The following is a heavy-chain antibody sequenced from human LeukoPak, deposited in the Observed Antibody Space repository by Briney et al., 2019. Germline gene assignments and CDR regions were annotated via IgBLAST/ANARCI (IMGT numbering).Heavy chain of an antibody. D-gene: IGHD6-13*01. Sequence: PGGSLLLSCAASGFTFSSYWMSWVRPAPGKGLEWVANIKQDGSEKYYVASVKGRFTISRDNAKNSLYLQMNSLRAEDTAVYYCALYSSSWYGYFQHWGQGTLVTVSS. J-gene: IGHJ1*01. CDR1: GFTFSSYW. CDR3: ALYSSSWYGYFQH. CDR2: IKQDGSEK. V-gene: IGHV3-7*01.